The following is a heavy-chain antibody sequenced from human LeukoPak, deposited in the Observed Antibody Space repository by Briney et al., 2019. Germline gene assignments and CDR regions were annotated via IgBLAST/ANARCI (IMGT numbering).Heavy chain of an antibody. J-gene: IGHJ2*01. V-gene: IGHV3-53*01. CDR1: GFTVSSNY. CDR2: IYSGGST. CDR3: ARVGYYYDSSGYYPTARPWYFDL. Sequence: PGGSLRLSCAASGFTVSSNYMSWVRQAPGKGLEWVSFIYSGGSTYYADSVKGRFTISRDNSKNTLYLQMNSLRAEDTAVYYCARVGYYYDSSGYYPTARPWYFDLWGRGTLVTVSS. D-gene: IGHD3-22*01.